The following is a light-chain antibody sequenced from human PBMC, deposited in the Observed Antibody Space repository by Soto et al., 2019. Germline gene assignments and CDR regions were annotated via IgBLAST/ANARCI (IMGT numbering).Light chain of an antibody. CDR1: QTMSSSY. V-gene: IGKV3-20*01. J-gene: IGKJ2*01. CDR2: GAS. Sequence: EIVLTQSPGTLSLSPGERATLSCRASQTMSSSYLAWYQQKPGQAPRLLIYGASSRATGIPDRFSGSGSATDFTLTISRLEPEDFAMYYCQQDGSSPYTFGQGTKLEIK. CDR3: QQDGSSPYT.